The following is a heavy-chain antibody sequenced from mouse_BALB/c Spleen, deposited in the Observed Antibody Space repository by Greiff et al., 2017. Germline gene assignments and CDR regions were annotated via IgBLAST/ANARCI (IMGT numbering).Heavy chain of an antibody. D-gene: IGHD2-3*01. Sequence: EVKLMESGGGLVQPGGSLRLSCATSGFTFTDYYMSWVRQPPGKALEWLGFIRNKANGYTTEYSASVKGRFTISRDNSQSILYLQMNTLRAEDSATYYCARDGYYVYYYAMDYWGQGTSVTVSS. CDR2: IRNKANGYTT. V-gene: IGHV7-3*02. CDR1: GFTFTDYY. CDR3: ARDGYYVYYYAMDY. J-gene: IGHJ4*01.